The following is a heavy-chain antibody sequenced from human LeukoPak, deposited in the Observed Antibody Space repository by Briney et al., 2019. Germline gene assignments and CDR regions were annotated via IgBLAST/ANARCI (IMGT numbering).Heavy chain of an antibody. CDR2: MNPNSGNT. CDR3: ARAGHSSSWYDYKNVAEIDY. CDR1: GYTFTSYD. V-gene: IGHV1-8*01. Sequence: GASVTVSCKASGYTFTSYDINWVRQATGQGLEWMGWMNPNSGNTGYAQKFQGRVTITADESTSTAYMELSSLRSEDTAVYYCARAGHSSSWYDYKNVAEIDYWGQGTLVTVSS. J-gene: IGHJ4*02. D-gene: IGHD6-13*01.